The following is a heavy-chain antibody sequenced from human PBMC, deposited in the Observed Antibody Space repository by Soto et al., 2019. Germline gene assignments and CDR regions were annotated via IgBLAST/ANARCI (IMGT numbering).Heavy chain of an antibody. CDR1: GFTFSSYS. CDR3: ARDEYSSGWYSYYYYYGMDV. J-gene: IGHJ6*02. V-gene: IGHV3-21*01. D-gene: IGHD6-19*01. CDR2: ISSSSSYI. Sequence: XESLRLSCAASGFTFSSYSVNWVRQAPGKGLEWVSSISSSSSYIYYADSVKGRFTISRDNAKNSLYLQMNSLRAEDTAVYYCARDEYSSGWYSYYYYYGMDVWGQGTTVTVSS.